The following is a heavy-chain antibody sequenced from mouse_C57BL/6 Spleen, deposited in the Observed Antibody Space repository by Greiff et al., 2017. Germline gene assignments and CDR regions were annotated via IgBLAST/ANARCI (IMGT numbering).Heavy chain of an antibody. CDR1: GYSITSGYY. CDR3: ASSGYGYDGGDY. V-gene: IGHV3-6*01. Sequence: EVKLMESGPGLVKPSQSLSLTCSVTGYSITSGYYWNWIRQFPGNKLEWMGYISYDGSNNYNPSLKNRISITRDTSKNQFFLKLNSVTTEDTATYYCASSGYGYDGGDYWGQGTTLTVSS. D-gene: IGHD2-2*01. J-gene: IGHJ2*01. CDR2: ISYDGSN.